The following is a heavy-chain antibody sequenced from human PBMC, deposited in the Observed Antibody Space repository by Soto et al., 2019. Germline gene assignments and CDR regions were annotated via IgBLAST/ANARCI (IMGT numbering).Heavy chain of an antibody. CDR1: GGTFSNSG. J-gene: IGHJ4*02. Sequence: QLHLVQSGAEVKKPGSSLKVSCKASGGTFSNSGISWVRQAPGQGLEWMGGIIPIFDTTNYAQKLQGRIKIIADEFTNTVYMELSNLRSADTGVYYCARAPILVSVTLHENYFDSWGQGTLVTDSS. CDR2: IIPIFDTT. CDR3: ARAPILVSVTLHENYFDS. V-gene: IGHV1-69*01. D-gene: IGHD2-21*02.